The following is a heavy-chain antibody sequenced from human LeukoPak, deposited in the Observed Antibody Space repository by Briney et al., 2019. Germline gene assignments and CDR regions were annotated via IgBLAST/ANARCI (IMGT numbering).Heavy chain of an antibody. CDR2: INHSGST. V-gene: IGHV4-34*01. Sequence: PSETLSLTCAVYGGSFSGYYWSWIRQPPGKGLEWIGEINHSGSTNYNPSLKSRVTISVDTSKNQFSLKLSSVTAADTAVYYCARSYDGYVRSFDYWGQGALVTVSS. CDR3: ARSYDGYVRSFDY. J-gene: IGHJ4*02. CDR1: GGSFSGYY. D-gene: IGHD5-24*01.